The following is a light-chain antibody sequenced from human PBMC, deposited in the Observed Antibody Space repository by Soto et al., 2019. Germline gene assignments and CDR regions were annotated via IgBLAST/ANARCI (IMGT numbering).Light chain of an antibody. CDR1: QDISSY. CDR2: TAS. Sequence: DIQLTQSPSFLSASVGDRVTITCRASQDISSYLAWYQQKPGKAPNLLIHTASTLQSGVPSRFSGSGSGTEFTLTISSLQPEDFATDHCQQRKGYPITFGQGTRLEIK. J-gene: IGKJ5*01. V-gene: IGKV1-9*01. CDR3: QQRKGYPIT.